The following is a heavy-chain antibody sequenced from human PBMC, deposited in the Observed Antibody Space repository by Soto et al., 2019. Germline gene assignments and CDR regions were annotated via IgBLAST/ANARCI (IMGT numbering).Heavy chain of an antibody. CDR3: ARDREGYSGFDYPAY. CDR1: GLTFSRYA. D-gene: IGHD5-12*01. J-gene: IGHJ4*02. CDR2: ISYGGSNK. Sequence: QVQLVESGGGVVQPGRSLRLSCAASGLTFSRYAMHWVRQAPGKGLEWVAIISYGGSNKYYADSVRGRFTISRDNSNNTLYLQMNSLRAEDTAVYYCARDREGYSGFDYPAYWGQGTLFTVSS. V-gene: IGHV3-30-3*01.